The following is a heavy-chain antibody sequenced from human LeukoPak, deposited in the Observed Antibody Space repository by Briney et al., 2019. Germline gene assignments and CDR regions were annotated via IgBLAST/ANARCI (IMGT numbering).Heavy chain of an antibody. V-gene: IGHV5-51*01. J-gene: IGHJ3*02. CDR3: ARLGLGIVVVPAAADAFDI. CDR2: IYPGDSDT. Sequence: GESLKISCKGSGYSFTSYWIGWVRQMPGKGLEWMGIIYPGDSDTRYSPSFQGQVTISADKSISTAYLQWSSLKASDTAMYYCARLGLGIVVVPAAADAFDIWGQGTMVTISS. D-gene: IGHD2-2*01. CDR1: GYSFTSYW.